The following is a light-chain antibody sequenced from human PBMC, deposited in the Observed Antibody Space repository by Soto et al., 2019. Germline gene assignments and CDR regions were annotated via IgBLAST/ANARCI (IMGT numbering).Light chain of an antibody. J-gene: IGKJ4*01. CDR2: LGS. V-gene: IGKV2-28*01. Sequence: DIVMTQSPLSLPVTPGEPASISCRSSQSLLHSNGYNYLDWYLQKPGQSPQLLIYLGSNRASGVPDRFSGSGSGTVFTLKISRVEAEDVGVYYCMQALQTVFGGGTKVEIK. CDR1: QSLLHSNGYNY. CDR3: MQALQTV.